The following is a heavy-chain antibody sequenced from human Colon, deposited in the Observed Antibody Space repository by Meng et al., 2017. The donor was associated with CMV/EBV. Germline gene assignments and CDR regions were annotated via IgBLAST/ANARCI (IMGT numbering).Heavy chain of an antibody. J-gene: IGHJ3*02. CDR3: ARCTSSIDAFDI. V-gene: IGHV3-23*01. D-gene: IGHD3-3*02. CDR1: GFTFSSYA. Sequence: GGSLRLSCAASGFTFSSYAMSWVRQAPGKGLEWVSAISGSGGSTYYADSVKGRFTISRDNSKNMLYLQMNSLRAEDTAVYYCARCTSSIDAFDIWGQGTMVTVSS. CDR2: ISGSGGST.